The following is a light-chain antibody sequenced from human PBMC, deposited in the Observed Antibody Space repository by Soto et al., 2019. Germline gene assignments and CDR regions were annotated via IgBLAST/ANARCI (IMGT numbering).Light chain of an antibody. CDR1: SSNIGAGYD. V-gene: IGLV1-40*01. CDR3: QSYDSSLSGHYV. CDR2: GNS. Sequence: QSVLTQPPSVSGAPGQRVTISCTGSSSNIGAGYDVHWYQQLPGTAPKLLIYGNSNRPSGVPDRFSGSKSGTSASLAITGLQAEDEADYYCQSYDSSLSGHYVFETGTKLTVL. J-gene: IGLJ1*01.